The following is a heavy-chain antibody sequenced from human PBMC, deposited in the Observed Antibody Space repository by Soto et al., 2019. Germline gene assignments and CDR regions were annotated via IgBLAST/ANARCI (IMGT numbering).Heavy chain of an antibody. D-gene: IGHD3-16*01. V-gene: IGHV4-59*01. J-gene: IGHJ6*03. CDR1: GASISSYH. Sequence: QVQLQESGPGLVKPSETLSHTCTVSGASISSYHWSWIRQTPGKGLEWIGYIYYSGSANYNPSLKSRVTFSVDTSKNQVSLKLSSVTAADTGVYYCAAAVPAEYVFPYYYMDVWGKGTTFTVSS. CDR2: IYYSGSA. CDR3: AAAVPAEYVFPYYYMDV.